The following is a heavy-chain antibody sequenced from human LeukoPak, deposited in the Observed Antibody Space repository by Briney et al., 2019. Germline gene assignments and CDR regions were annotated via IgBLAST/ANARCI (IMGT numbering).Heavy chain of an antibody. V-gene: IGHV4-59*01. CDR1: GGSIKSYN. D-gene: IGHD6-13*01. CDR2: IYYSGST. CDR3: ARAMGGAGTVTDY. J-gene: IGHJ4*02. Sequence: PSETLSLTCTVPGGSIKSYNWSWIRQPPGKGLEWIGQIYYSGSTNYNPSLKSPVTISLDTSKNQFSLKLNSLTSADPAVYYCARAMGGAGTVTDYWGQGTLVTASS.